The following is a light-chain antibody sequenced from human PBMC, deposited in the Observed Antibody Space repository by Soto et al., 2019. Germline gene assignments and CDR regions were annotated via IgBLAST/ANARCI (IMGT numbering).Light chain of an antibody. J-gene: IGKJ1*01. CDR1: QSVSSTY. V-gene: IGKV3-20*01. CDR2: GAS. Sequence: EIVLTQSPGTLSLSPGERDTLSCRASQSVSSTYLAWYQQKPGQAPRLLIYGASNRATGIPDRFSGSGSGTDFTLTISRLEPEDFAVYYCQQYGGSRWTFGQGTKV. CDR3: QQYGGSRWT.